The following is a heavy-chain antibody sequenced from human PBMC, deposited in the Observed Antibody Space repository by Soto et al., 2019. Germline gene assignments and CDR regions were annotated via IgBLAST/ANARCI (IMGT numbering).Heavy chain of an antibody. Sequence: APVKVSCKTSGYTFTSYDTSWVRQAPGQGLEWMGWISAYNGNTNYAQRLQGRVTMTTDTSTSTAYMELRSLRSDDTAVYYCARRYKWNDFDYWGQGTLVTVSS. D-gene: IGHD1-20*01. CDR3: ARRYKWNDFDY. CDR2: ISAYNGNT. J-gene: IGHJ4*02. V-gene: IGHV1-18*01. CDR1: GYTFTSYD.